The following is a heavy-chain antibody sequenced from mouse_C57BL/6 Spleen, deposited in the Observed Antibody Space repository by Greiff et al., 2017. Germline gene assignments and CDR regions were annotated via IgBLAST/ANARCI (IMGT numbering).Heavy chain of an antibody. CDR2: INPNNGGT. CDR1: GYTFTDYN. V-gene: IGHV1-22*01. D-gene: IGHD2-4*01. J-gene: IGHJ3*01. Sequence: EVKVVESGPELVKPGASVKMSCKASGYTFTDYNMHWVKQSHGKSLEWIGYINPNNGGTSYNQKFKGKATLTVNKSSSTAYMELRSLTSEDSAVYYCARGDDYDLFAYWGQGTLVTVSA. CDR3: ARGDDYDLFAY.